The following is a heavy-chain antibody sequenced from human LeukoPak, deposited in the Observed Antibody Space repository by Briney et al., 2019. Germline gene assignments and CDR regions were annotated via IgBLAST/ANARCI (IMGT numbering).Heavy chain of an antibody. J-gene: IGHJ6*03. CDR2: IYPGDSDT. CDR3: ARLRYSSGWYGNYYYYMDV. Sequence: GESLKISCKGSGYSFTSYWIGWVRQMPGKGLEWMGIIYPGDSDTRYSPSFQGQVTISADKSISTAYLQWSSLKASDTAMYYCARLRYSSGWYGNYYYYMDVWGKGTTVTVSS. D-gene: IGHD6-19*01. CDR1: GYSFTSYW. V-gene: IGHV5-51*01.